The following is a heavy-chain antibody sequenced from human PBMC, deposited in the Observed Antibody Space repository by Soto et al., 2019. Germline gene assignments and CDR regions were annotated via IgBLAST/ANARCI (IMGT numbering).Heavy chain of an antibody. CDR3: ATCIGGDCYSDY. V-gene: IGHV3-23*01. Sequence: GSLRLSCVASGFTFNNYAMSWVRQAPGKGLEWVSAISGGITYYADSVKGRFTISRDNSKNTLFLQMTSLRVEDTAVYYCATCIGGDCYSDYWGQGALVTVSS. D-gene: IGHD2-21*02. J-gene: IGHJ4*02. CDR1: GFTFNNYA. CDR2: ISGGIT.